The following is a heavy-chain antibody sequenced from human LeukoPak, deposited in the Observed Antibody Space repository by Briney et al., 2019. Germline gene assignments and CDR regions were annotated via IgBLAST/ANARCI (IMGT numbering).Heavy chain of an antibody. V-gene: IGHV4-38-2*01. Sequence: PSETLSLTCAVSGYSINSGYYWGWIRQPPGQGLEWIGSIYHSGSTYYNPSLKSRVTISVDTSKNQFSLKLSSVTAADTAVYYCATPHGYSYGLDYWGQGTLVTVSS. D-gene: IGHD5-18*01. CDR2: IYHSGST. CDR3: ATPHGYSYGLDY. J-gene: IGHJ4*02. CDR1: GYSINSGYY.